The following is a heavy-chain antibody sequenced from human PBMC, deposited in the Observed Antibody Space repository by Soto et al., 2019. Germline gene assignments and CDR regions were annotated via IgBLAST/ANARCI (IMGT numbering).Heavy chain of an antibody. J-gene: IGHJ4*02. V-gene: IGHV3-74*01. Sequence: EVQLVESGGGLVQPGGSLRPSCAASGFTFSSSWMHWARQAPGKGLVWVSRINSDGRSTSYADSVKGRFTISRDNAKNTLYLQMNSLRAEDTAVYYCARQAVGTSTAAGYWGQGTLVTVSS. CDR2: INSDGRST. CDR3: ARQAVGTSTAAGY. CDR1: GFTFSSSW. D-gene: IGHD1-26*01.